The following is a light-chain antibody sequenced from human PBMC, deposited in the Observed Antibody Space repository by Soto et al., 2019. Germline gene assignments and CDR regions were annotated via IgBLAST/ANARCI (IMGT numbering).Light chain of an antibody. J-gene: IGKJ1*01. Sequence: DIQMTQSPSSLSASVGAGVTITCRASQDISNYLAWYQQKPGKVPKLLIYAASTLHPGVTSRFSGSGSGTDCTLTISGLQPEDVATYYCQRYNSAPWTLGQGTKVDIK. V-gene: IGKV1-27*01. CDR3: QRYNSAPWT. CDR2: AAS. CDR1: QDISNY.